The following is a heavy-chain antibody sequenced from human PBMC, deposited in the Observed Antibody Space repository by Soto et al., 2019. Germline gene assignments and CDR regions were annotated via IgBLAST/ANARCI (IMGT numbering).Heavy chain of an antibody. CDR1: GGSISSGYYS. V-gene: IGHV4-30-4*01. D-gene: IGHD3-3*01. CDR3: ARGVTVFGLVSRFWFDP. Sequence: PSETLSLTCTVSGGSISSGYYSWSWVRQSPGKGLEWIGHIYNSGITYYNPSLKSRVAISIDTSRNQFSLRLNSLTAADRAVYFCARGVTVFGLVSRFWFDPWGQGTVVTVSS. CDR2: IYNSGIT. J-gene: IGHJ5*02.